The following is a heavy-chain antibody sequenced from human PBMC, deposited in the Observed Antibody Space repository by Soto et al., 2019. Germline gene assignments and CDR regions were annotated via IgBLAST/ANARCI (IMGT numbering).Heavy chain of an antibody. Sequence: EVQLLESGGGLVQPGGSLRLSCAASGCTFSEYAMSWVRQAPRKGLEWVSSISSSGGTTSYTDSVKGRFTISRDNSKNTLFLQMNGLRAEDTAIYYCTKEPKKSISHDYWGLGTLVTVSP. D-gene: IGHD2-21*01. CDR2: ISSSGGTT. CDR1: GCTFSEYA. V-gene: IGHV3-23*01. J-gene: IGHJ4*02. CDR3: TKEPKKSISHDY.